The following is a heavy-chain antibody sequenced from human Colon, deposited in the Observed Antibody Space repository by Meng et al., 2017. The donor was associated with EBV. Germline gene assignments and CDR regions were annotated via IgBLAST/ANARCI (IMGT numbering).Heavy chain of an antibody. J-gene: IGHJ4*02. CDR3: ARGPTTYCDY. Sequence: QVQLQESGPGLVKPLQTLSLTGGVSGGSISSSGYYWSGIRQPPGKGLEWIGYSYYSGSTYYNPSLKSRVTISVDTSKNQFSLKLSSVTAADTAVYYCARGPTTYCDYWGQGTLVTVS. CDR1: GGSISSSGYY. CDR2: SYYSGST. D-gene: IGHD4-17*01. V-gene: IGHV4-30-4*01.